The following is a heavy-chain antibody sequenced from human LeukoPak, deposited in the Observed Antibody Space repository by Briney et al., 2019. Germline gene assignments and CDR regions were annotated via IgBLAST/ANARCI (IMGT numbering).Heavy chain of an antibody. Sequence: QSGRSLRLSCAASGFTFSSYAMHWVRQAPGKGLEWVAVISYDGSNKYYADSVKGRFTISRDNSKNTLYLQMNSLRAEDTAVYYCARDSEDYGDFTNPGYWGQGTLVTVSS. J-gene: IGHJ4*02. CDR3: ARDSEDYGDFTNPGY. V-gene: IGHV3-30*04. CDR2: ISYDGSNK. CDR1: GFTFSSYA. D-gene: IGHD4-17*01.